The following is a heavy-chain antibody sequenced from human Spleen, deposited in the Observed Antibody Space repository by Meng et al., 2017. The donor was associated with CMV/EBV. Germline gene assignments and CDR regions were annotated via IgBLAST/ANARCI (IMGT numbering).Heavy chain of an antibody. V-gene: IGHV1-2*02. Sequence: QVQLVQSGAAVKKPGASVKVSCKASGYNFTGYYMHWVRQAPGQGLEWMGWINPNSGGTNYAQKFQGRVTMTRDTSISTAYMELSRLRSDDTAVYYCARDLGLYYYGSGSSDYWGQGTLVTVSS. CDR3: ARDLGLYYYGSGSSDY. D-gene: IGHD3-10*01. CDR2: INPNSGGT. J-gene: IGHJ4*02. CDR1: GYNFTGYY.